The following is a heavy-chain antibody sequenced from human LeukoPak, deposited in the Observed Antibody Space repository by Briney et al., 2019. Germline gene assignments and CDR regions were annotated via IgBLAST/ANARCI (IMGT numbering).Heavy chain of an antibody. D-gene: IGHD1-20*01. CDR3: ARHRITGRAFDY. CDR1: GFTFSSYA. J-gene: IGHJ4*02. CDR2: ISGSANT. V-gene: IGHV3-23*01. Sequence: PGGSLRLSCAASGFTFSSYAMSWVRQAPGKGLEWVSAISGSANTYYTDSVKGRFTISRDNSKNTLYLQMSSLRAEDTAVYYCARHRITGRAFDYWGQGTLVTVSS.